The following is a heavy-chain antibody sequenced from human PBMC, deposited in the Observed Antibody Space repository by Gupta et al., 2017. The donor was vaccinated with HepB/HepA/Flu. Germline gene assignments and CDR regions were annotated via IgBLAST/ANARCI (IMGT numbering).Heavy chain of an antibody. CDR2: ISSTYEI. V-gene: IGHV3-48*02. CDR3: VRDKDWAFDY. J-gene: IGHJ4*02. D-gene: IGHD3-9*01. Sequence: EVQLVESGGGLVQPGGSLRLSCAASGFSFSPNHINWVRQAPGKGLEWISYISSTYEIHYADSVKGRFTISRDSAKNSLSLQMNSLRDEDTAIYYCVRDKDWAFDYWGQGTLVTVSS. CDR1: GFSFSPNH.